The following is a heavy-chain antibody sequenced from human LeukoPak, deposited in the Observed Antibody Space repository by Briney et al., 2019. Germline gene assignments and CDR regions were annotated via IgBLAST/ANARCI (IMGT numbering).Heavy chain of an antibody. CDR3: ASQYDSSGYYPY. V-gene: IGHV4-4*07. CDR1: DGSISSYY. CDR2: IYTSGST. D-gene: IGHD3-22*01. Sequence: SETLSLTCTVSDGSISSYYWSWIRQPAGKGLEWIGRIYTSGSTNYNPSLKSRVTMSVDTSKNQFSLKLSSVTAADTAVYYCASQYDSSGYYPYWGQGTLVTVSS. J-gene: IGHJ4*02.